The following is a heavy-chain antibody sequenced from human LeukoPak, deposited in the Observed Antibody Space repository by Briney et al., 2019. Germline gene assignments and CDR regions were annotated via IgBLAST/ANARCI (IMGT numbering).Heavy chain of an antibody. CDR2: ITSSGEAT. D-gene: IGHD3-3*01. CDR3: AKVPVFSLTISEVVTDDAFDI. Sequence: GGSLRLSCDASGFTFSSYAMSWVRQGTGKGLEWVSSITSSGEATYYADSVKGRFTISRDNSRYTLYLQMNSLRAEDTAVYYRAKVPVFSLTISEVVTDDAFDIWGQGTIVTVSP. J-gene: IGHJ3*02. CDR1: GFTFSSYA. V-gene: IGHV3-23*01.